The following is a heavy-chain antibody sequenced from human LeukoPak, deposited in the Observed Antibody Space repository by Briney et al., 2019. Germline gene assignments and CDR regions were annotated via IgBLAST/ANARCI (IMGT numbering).Heavy chain of an antibody. Sequence: SETLSLTCAVYGGSFSGYYWSWIRQPPGKGLEWIGEINHSGSTNYNPSLKSRVTISVDTSKNQFSLKLSSVTAADTAVYYCARGEAFDIWGQGTMVTVSS. CDR2: INHSGST. V-gene: IGHV4-34*01. J-gene: IGHJ3*02. CDR1: GGSFSGYY. CDR3: ARGEAFDI.